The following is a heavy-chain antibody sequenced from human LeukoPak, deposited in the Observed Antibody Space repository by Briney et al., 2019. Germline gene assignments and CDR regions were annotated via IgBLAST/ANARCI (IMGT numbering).Heavy chain of an antibody. Sequence: GRSLRLSCAASGFTFRSYAMHWVRQAPGKGLEWVAVISYDGSNKYYADSVKGRSTISRDNSKNTLSLQMNSLRADDTAVYYCASRPYYGDYSFDYWGQGTLVTVSS. D-gene: IGHD4-17*01. CDR1: GFTFRSYA. CDR2: ISYDGSNK. CDR3: ASRPYYGDYSFDY. J-gene: IGHJ4*02. V-gene: IGHV3-30-3*01.